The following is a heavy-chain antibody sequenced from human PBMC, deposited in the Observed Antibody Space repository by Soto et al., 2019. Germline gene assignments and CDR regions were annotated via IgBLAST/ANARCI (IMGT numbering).Heavy chain of an antibody. CDR2: IYYSGST. CDR3: ARWWSGSRQGFDP. CDR1: GGSISRGHYY. J-gene: IGHJ5*02. D-gene: IGHD3-3*01. V-gene: IGHV4-31*03. Sequence: QVQLQESGPGLVKPSQTLSLTSPVSGGSISRGHYYSSWIRQHPGTGLEWIGYIYYSGSTYYNPSPKSRVTIPVDTSKDQFSLELISGTAAETALYYCARWWSGSRQGFDPWGQGTLVTVSS.